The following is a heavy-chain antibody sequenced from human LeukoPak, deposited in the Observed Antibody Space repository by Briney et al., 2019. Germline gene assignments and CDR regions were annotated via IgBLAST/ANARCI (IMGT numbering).Heavy chain of an antibody. CDR2: IRNKANSYTT. Sequence: GGSLRLSCGASGFTFSDHDMDGCRQAPGKGLEGVGRIRNKANSYTTEYAASVKGRFTISRDDSKNSLYPHVNSLQTEDTAVYYCVAMLRGVGYWGQGTLVTVSS. CDR3: VAMLRGVGY. V-gene: IGHV3-72*01. CDR1: GFTFSDHD. D-gene: IGHD3-10*01. J-gene: IGHJ4*02.